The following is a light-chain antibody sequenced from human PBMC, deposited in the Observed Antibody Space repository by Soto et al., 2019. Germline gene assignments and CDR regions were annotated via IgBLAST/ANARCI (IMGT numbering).Light chain of an antibody. CDR2: GNN. CDR3: QSYDSSLSGFV. J-gene: IGLJ1*01. CDR1: SSSIGADYH. V-gene: IGLV1-40*01. Sequence: QSVLTQPPSVSGDPGQRVTISCTGSSSSIGADYHVHWYQLLPGTAPKLLIYGNNNRPSGVPDRFSGSKSGTSASLAITGLQAEDEADYYCQSYDSSLSGFVFGTGTKVTV.